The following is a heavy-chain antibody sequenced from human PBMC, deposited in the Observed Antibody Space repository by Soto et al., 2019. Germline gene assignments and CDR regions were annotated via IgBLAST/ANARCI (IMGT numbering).Heavy chain of an antibody. CDR3: ARDFYGGNFRWFDP. D-gene: IGHD4-17*01. J-gene: IGHJ5*02. CDR1: GYTFTSYD. V-gene: IGHV1-8*01. Sequence: GASVQVSCKASGYTFTSYDINWVRQATGQGLEWMGWMIPIIGTSSYAQKFQGRVTITTNKSTSTAYMELSSLRSEDTAVYYCARDFYGGNFRWFDPWGQGTLVTVSS. CDR2: MIPIIGTS.